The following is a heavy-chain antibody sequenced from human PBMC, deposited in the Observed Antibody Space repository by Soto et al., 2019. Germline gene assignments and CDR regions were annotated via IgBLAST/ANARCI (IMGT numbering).Heavy chain of an antibody. CDR2: IKQDGSET. J-gene: IGHJ5*01. CDR1: GFYFSSYW. Sequence: GGSLRLSCAASGFYFSSYWMTWVRQAPGKGLEWVANIKQDGSETYYVASVKGRFTISRDNAKKSLFLQMNSLRADDTAVYYCVREGYPGRGWYMNNWFESWGQGTLVTVSS. CDR3: VREGYPGRGWYMNNWFES. D-gene: IGHD6-19*01. V-gene: IGHV3-7*03.